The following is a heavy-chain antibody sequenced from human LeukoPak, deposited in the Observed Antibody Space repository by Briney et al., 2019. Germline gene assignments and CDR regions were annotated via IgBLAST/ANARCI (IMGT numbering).Heavy chain of an antibody. CDR3: ARTPLYHDILTGYYGSTHYFDY. D-gene: IGHD3-9*01. Sequence: SETLSLTCAVYGGSFSGYYWSWIRQPPGKGLEWIGEINHSGSTNYNPSLKSRVTISVDTSKNQFSLKLSSVTAADTAVYYCARTPLYHDILTGYYGSTHYFDYWGQGTLVTVSS. CDR2: INHSGST. J-gene: IGHJ4*02. V-gene: IGHV4-34*01. CDR1: GGSFSGYY.